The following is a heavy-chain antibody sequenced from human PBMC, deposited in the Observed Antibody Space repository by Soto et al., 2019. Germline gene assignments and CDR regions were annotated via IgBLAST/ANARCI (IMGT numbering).Heavy chain of an antibody. CDR1: GFTFSNAW. D-gene: IGHD3-22*01. Sequence: EVQLVESGGGLVKPGGSVRLSCAASGFTFSNAWMSWVRQAPGKGLEWVGRIKSKSAGGTTEYDAPVKDRFTISRDDSKNTLYLQMNSLKIEDTAVYYCARGHRSSGKIFDSWGQGTLVTVFS. J-gene: IGHJ4*02. CDR3: ARGHRSSGKIFDS. V-gene: IGHV3-15*01. CDR2: IKSKSAGGTT.